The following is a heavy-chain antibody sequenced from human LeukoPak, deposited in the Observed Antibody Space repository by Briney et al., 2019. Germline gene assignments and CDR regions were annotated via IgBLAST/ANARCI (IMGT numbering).Heavy chain of an antibody. Sequence: SETLSLTCTVSGVSISSSNSYWGWIRQPPGKGLEWIGSIYYTGNTYYNASLKSRVTISVDTSKNQFSLKLSSVTAADTAVYYCARALSGWYGPHYFDYWGQGTLVTVSS. CDR3: ARALSGWYGPHYFDY. D-gene: IGHD6-19*01. CDR2: IYYTGNT. V-gene: IGHV4-39*07. J-gene: IGHJ4*02. CDR1: GVSISSSNSY.